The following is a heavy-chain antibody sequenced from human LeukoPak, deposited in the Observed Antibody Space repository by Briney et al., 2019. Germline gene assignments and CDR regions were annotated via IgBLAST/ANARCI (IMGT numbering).Heavy chain of an antibody. CDR2: IYYSGST. CDR1: GGSIGSSSYY. J-gene: IGHJ5*02. Sequence: PSETLSLTCTVSGGSIGSSSYYWGWIRQPPGKGLEWIGSIYYSGSTYYNPSLKSRVTISVDTSKNQFSLKLSSVTAADTAVYYCARVSGWSWGQGTLVTVSS. V-gene: IGHV4-39*07. CDR3: ARVSGWS. D-gene: IGHD6-19*01.